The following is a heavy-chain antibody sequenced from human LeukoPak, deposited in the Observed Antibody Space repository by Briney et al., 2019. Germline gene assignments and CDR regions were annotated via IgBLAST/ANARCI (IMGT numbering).Heavy chain of an antibody. V-gene: IGHV4-34*01. D-gene: IGHD1-26*01. Sequence: SETLSLTCGVYGGSFSGYYWSWIRQPPGKGLEWIGEINHSGSTNYNPSLKSRVTISVDTSKNQFSLKLSSVTAADTAVYYCANSERERDYWGQGTLVTVSS. CDR3: ANSERERDY. J-gene: IGHJ4*02. CDR1: GGSFSGYY. CDR2: INHSGST.